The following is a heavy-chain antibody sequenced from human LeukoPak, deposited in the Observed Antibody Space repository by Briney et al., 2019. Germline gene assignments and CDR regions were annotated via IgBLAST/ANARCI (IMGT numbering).Heavy chain of an antibody. CDR3: AKTYCSGGSCYSAVYWFDP. D-gene: IGHD2-15*01. CDR2: ISGDGGST. CDR1: GFTFDDYA. J-gene: IGHJ5*02. Sequence: GGSLRLSCAASGFTFDDYAMHWVRQAPGKGLEGVSLISGDGGSTYYADSVKGRFTISRDNSKNSLYLQMNSLRTEDTALYYCAKTYCSGGSCYSAVYWFDPWGQGTLVTVSS. V-gene: IGHV3-43*02.